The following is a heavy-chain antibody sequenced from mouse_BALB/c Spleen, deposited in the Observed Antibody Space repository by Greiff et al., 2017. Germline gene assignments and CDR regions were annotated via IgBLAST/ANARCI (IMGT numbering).Heavy chain of an antibody. Sequence: QVQLQQSGADLARPGASVKMSCKASGYTFTSYTMHWVNQRPGQGLEWIGYINPSSGYTNYNQKFKDKATLTADKSSSTAYMQLSSLTSEDSAVYYCARYDGYYAMDYWGQGTSVTVSS. D-gene: IGHD2-3*01. J-gene: IGHJ4*01. CDR2: INPSSGYT. CDR3: ARYDGYYAMDY. V-gene: IGHV1-4*01. CDR1: GYTFTSYT.